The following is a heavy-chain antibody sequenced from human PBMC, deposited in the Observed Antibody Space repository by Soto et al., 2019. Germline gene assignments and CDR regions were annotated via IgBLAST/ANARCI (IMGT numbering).Heavy chain of an antibody. CDR1: GYTFTRYG. Sequence: GASVKGACKASGYTFTRYGISWVRQAPGQGLEWMGWISAYNGNTNYARKLQGRVTMTTDTSTSTAYMELRSLRSDDTAVYYCARKLLWFGEFAHNWFDPWGQGTLVTVSS. CDR3: ARKLLWFGEFAHNWFDP. J-gene: IGHJ5*02. CDR2: ISAYNGNT. D-gene: IGHD3-10*01. V-gene: IGHV1-18*01.